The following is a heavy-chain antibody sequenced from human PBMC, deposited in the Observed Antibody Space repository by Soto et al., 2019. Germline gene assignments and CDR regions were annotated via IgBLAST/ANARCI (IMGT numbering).Heavy chain of an antibody. Sequence: EVQLVESGGGLVNPGGSLRLSCAASSVTFSNAWMNWVRQAPGKGLEWVARIRSNSAGGTTDYATPVRGRFTISRDDAKYTLYVQMNSVKTEDTAVYYCATGVSGAVHVWGQGTMVAVSS. D-gene: IGHD3-10*01. J-gene: IGHJ3*01. CDR2: IRSNSAGGTT. CDR1: SVTFSNAW. V-gene: IGHV3-15*07. CDR3: ATGVSGAVHV.